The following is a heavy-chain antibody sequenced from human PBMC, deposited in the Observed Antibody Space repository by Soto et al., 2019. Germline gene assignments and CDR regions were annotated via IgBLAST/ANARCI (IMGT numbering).Heavy chain of an antibody. J-gene: IGHJ4*02. CDR3: ARGPYYYDSSGYYHYDY. D-gene: IGHD3-22*01. CDR2: IYSGGST. Sequence: GGSLRLSCAASGFTVSSNYMSWVRQAPGKGLEWVSVIYSGGSTYYADSVKGRFTISRDNSKNTLYLQMNSLRAEDTAVYYCARGPYYYDSSGYYHYDYWGQGTLDTVSS. CDR1: GFTVSSNY. V-gene: IGHV3-53*01.